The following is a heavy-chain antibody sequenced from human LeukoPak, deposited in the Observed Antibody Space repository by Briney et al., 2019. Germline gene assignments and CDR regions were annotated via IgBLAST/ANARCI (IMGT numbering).Heavy chain of an antibody. D-gene: IGHD3-22*01. CDR2: IKRDGSEK. CDR3: ARGSYYYDGSGHHYYFDY. CDR1: GFTFSSYW. J-gene: IGHJ4*02. V-gene: IGHV3-7*03. Sequence: GGSLRLSCAASGFTFSSYWMSWVRQAPGKGQEWVANIKRDGSEKYYVDSVKGRFTISRDNARNSLYLQMNSLRAEDTAVYYCARGSYYYDGSGHHYYFDYWGQGTLVTVSS.